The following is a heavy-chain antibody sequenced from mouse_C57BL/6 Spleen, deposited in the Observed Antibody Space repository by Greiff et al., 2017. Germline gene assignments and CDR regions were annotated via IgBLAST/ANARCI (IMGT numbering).Heavy chain of an antibody. V-gene: IGHV5-6*01. J-gene: IGHJ1*03. D-gene: IGHD1-1*01. Sequence: EVKLVESGGDLVKPGGSLKLSCAASGFTFSSYGMSWVRQTPDKRLEWVATISSGGSYTYYPDSVKGRFTISRDNAKNTLYLQMSSLKSEDTAMYYCARQGGSSYFDVWGTGTTVTVSS. CDR1: GFTFSSYG. CDR2: ISSGGSYT. CDR3: ARQGGSSYFDV.